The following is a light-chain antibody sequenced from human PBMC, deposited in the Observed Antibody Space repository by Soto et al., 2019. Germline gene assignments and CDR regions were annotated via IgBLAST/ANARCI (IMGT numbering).Light chain of an antibody. CDR2: DAS. V-gene: IGKV3-11*01. CDR3: QQRSNRPET. J-gene: IGKJ1*01. CDR1: QSVSSY. Sequence: EIVLTQSPATLSLSPGERATLSCRASQSVSSYLAWYQQKPGQAPRLLIYDASNRATGIPARFSGSGSGTDFTLTISSLEPGDFAVYYCQQRSNRPETFGQGTKVEIK.